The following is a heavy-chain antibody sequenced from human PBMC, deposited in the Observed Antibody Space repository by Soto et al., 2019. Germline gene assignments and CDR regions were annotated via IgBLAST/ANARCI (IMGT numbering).Heavy chain of an antibody. CDR1: GGSFSGYY. V-gene: IGHV4-34*01. Sequence: PSETLSLTCAVYGGSFSGYYWSWIRQPPGKGLEWIGEINNSGSTNYNPSLKSRVTISVDTSNNQFSLKLSSVTAADTAVYYCARGLRFLEWSQRLRFDYWGQGTLVTVSS. CDR2: INNSGST. CDR3: ARGLRFLEWSQRLRFDY. J-gene: IGHJ4*02. D-gene: IGHD3-3*01.